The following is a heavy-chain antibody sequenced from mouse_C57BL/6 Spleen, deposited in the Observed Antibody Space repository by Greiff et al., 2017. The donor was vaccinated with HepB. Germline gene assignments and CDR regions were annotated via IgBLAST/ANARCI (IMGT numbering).Heavy chain of an antibody. D-gene: IGHD4-1*01. V-gene: IGHV1-52*01. J-gene: IGHJ1*03. CDR3: ARGRTAWYFDV. CDR1: GYTFTSYW. CDR2: IDPSDSET. Sequence: QVQLKQSGAELVRPGSSVKLSCKASGYTFTSYWMHWVKQRPIQGLEWIGNIDPSDSETHYNQKFKDKATLTVDKSSSTAYMQLSSLTSEDSAVYYCARGRTAWYFDVWGTGTTVTVSS.